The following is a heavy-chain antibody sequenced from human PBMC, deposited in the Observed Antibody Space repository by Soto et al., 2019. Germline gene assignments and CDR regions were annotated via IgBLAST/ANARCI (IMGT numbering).Heavy chain of an antibody. V-gene: IGHV4-34*01. J-gene: IGHJ5*02. CDR2: INHSGST. CDR3: ANLVVAATHYWFDP. CDR1: GGSFSGYY. D-gene: IGHD2-15*01. Sequence: SETLSLTCAVYGGSFSGYYWSWIRQPPGKGLEWIGEINHSGSTNYNPSLKSRVTISVDTSKNQFSLKLSSVTAADTAVYYCANLVVAATHYWFDPWGQGNLVTVSS.